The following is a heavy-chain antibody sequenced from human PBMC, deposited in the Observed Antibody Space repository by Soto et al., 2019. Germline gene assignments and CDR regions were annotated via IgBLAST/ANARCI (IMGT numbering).Heavy chain of an antibody. J-gene: IGHJ4*02. Sequence: SEILSLTCTVSGGSISSYYWSWLRQPPGKGLEWIGYIYYSGSTNYNPSLKSRVTISVDTSKNQFSLYLQMNSLKTEDTAVYYCSHGYYQYFESWGQGTLVTVSS. CDR2: IYYSGST. CDR1: GGSISSYY. V-gene: IGHV4-59*12. D-gene: IGHD5-18*01. CDR3: SHGYYQYFES.